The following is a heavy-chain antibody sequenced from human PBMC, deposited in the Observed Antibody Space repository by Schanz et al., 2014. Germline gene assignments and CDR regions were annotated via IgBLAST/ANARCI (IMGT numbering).Heavy chain of an antibody. CDR2: ISGYNGDT. J-gene: IGHJ4*02. Sequence: QVQLVQSGGEVRKPGASVKVSCKASGYIFGSHGMTWVRQAPGQGLEWMGWISGYNGDTNYAPKFQDRVTMTTDTSTGITSLELRNLKSDDTAVYYCARDRVSFVRGPLGVDWGQGTQVIVSS. V-gene: IGHV1-18*01. D-gene: IGHD3-10*01. CDR1: GYIFGSHG. CDR3: ARDRVSFVRGPLGVD.